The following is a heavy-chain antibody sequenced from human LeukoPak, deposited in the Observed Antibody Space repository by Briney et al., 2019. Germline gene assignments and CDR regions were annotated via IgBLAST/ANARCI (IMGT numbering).Heavy chain of an antibody. J-gene: IGHJ1*01. D-gene: IGHD6-13*01. Sequence: GGSLRLSCAASGFTFSSYSMNWVRQAPGKGLEWVSSISNDAKYIYYADSLKGRFTVSRDNAKNSLYLQMNSLAVEDTAVYYCTTPAAGPRAEYSQYWCQGTLVTVSS. V-gene: IGHV3-21*01. CDR1: GFTFSSYS. CDR3: TTPAAGPRAEYSQY. CDR2: ISNDAKYI.